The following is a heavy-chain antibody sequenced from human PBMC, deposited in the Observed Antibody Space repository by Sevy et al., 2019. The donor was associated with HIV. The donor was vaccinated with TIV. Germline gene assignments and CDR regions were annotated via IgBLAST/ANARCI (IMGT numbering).Heavy chain of an antibody. CDR3: ARGRGIAVAGGGYYSDY. J-gene: IGHJ4*02. CDR1: GYTFSRSV. D-gene: IGHD6-19*01. CDR2: ISTYNGKT. V-gene: IGHV1-18*04. Sequence: ASVKVSCMASGYTFSRSVITWVRQAPGQGLEWMGWISTYNGKTNYAQKFQDRVTMTTDTSTNKAYMGLRSLRSDETAIYFCARGRGIAVAGGGYYSDYWGQGSLVTVSS.